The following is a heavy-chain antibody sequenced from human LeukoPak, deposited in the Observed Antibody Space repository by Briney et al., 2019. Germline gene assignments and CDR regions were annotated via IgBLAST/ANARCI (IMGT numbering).Heavy chain of an antibody. D-gene: IGHD5-12*01. CDR3: ALVDGYSNKN. J-gene: IGHJ4*02. V-gene: IGHV3-7*01. CDR1: GFTFSSYW. CDR2: IKQDGSEK. Sequence: GGSLRLSCEASGFTFSSYWMSWVRQAPGKGLGWVANIKQDGSEKYYVDSVKGRFTISRDNAKNSLYLQMNSLRAEDTAVYYCALVDGYSNKNWGQGTLVTVSS.